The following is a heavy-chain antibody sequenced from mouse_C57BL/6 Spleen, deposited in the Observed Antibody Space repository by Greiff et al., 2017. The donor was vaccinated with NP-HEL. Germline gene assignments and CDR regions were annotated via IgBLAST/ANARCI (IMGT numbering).Heavy chain of an antibody. J-gene: IGHJ4*01. CDR2: INPNNGGT. V-gene: IGHV1-26*01. D-gene: IGHD1-1*02. Sequence: EVQLQQSGPELVKPGASVKISCKASGYTFTDYYMNWVKQSHGKSLEWIGDINPNNGGTSYNQKFKGKATLTVDKSSSTAYMERRSLTSEDSAVYYCARGWAYYAMDYWGQGTSVTVSS. CDR1: GYTFTDYY. CDR3: ARGWAYYAMDY.